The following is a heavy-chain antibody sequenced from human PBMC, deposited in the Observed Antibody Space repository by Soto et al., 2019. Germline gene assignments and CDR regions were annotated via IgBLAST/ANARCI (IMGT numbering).Heavy chain of an antibody. J-gene: IGHJ6*02. V-gene: IGHV1-69*06. CDR3: AGGYREVFFYAMDV. CDR2: IIPFYDKP. CDR1: GDTFSNYA. D-gene: IGHD1-1*01. Sequence: QVELVQSGIEVKNPGSSVKVSCKASGDTFSNYAINWVRQAPGQGLEWMGGIIPFYDKPNYAENFLGRVTISADKFTATAYLEVSSLRTEDKAVYFLAGGYREVFFYAMDVLGRGTPVIVSS.